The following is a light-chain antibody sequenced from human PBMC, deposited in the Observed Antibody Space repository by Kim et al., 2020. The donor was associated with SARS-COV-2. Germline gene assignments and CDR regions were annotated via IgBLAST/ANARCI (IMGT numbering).Light chain of an antibody. V-gene: IGKV1-27*01. CDR2: AAS. CDR1: QGISND. J-gene: IGKJ1*01. Sequence: SSVGDRVTITFRASQGISNDLAWYQQKPGKVPKLLIYAASALQSGVPSRFSGSGSETDFTLTISSLQPEDVATYSGHTFTTRPLTFG. CDR3: HTFTTRPLT.